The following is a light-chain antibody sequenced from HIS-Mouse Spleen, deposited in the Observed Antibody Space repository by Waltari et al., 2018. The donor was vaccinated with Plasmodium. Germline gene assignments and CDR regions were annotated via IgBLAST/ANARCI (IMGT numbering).Light chain of an antibody. J-gene: IGLJ2*01. CDR2: GNS. V-gene: IGLV1-40*01. CDR1: SSNIGAGYD. CDR3: QSYDSSLSAVV. Sequence: QSVLTQPPSVSGAPGQRVTISCTGSSSNIGAGYDVHWYQQLPGTAPKLLIYGNSNRPSGCPDRFSGSKSGTSASLAITGLQAEDEADYYCQSYDSSLSAVVFGGGTKLTVL.